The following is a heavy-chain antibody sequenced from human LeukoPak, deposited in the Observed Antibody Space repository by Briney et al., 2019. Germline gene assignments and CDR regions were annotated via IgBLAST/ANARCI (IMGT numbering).Heavy chain of an antibody. CDR3: ARLNFRGGEALHFDS. CDR2: IHSDGTT. V-gene: IGHV4-4*09. CDR1: GGSLTNYY. Sequence: SETLSLTCSVSGGSLTNYYWGWIRQPPGKGLEFIGYIHSDGTTNYDSSLQSRVAISLDTSKIQFSLRLYSVTAADSALYFCARLNFRGGEALHFDSWGQGTLVTVSS. J-gene: IGHJ4*02. D-gene: IGHD3-16*01.